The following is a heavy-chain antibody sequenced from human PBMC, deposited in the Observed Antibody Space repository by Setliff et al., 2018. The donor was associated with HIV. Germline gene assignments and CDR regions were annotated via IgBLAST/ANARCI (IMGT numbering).Heavy chain of an antibody. D-gene: IGHD1-26*01. Sequence: KVSCKTSGGTFSRYTITWVRQAPGQGLEWMGGIIPVVGVADYAQKFQGRVTITTDESTSTAYMEVNSLRSEDTAIYYCARESSYLGAFDIWGQGTMVTLSS. CDR1: GGTFSRYT. CDR2: IIPVVGVA. J-gene: IGHJ3*02. CDR3: ARESSYLGAFDI. V-gene: IGHV1-69*16.